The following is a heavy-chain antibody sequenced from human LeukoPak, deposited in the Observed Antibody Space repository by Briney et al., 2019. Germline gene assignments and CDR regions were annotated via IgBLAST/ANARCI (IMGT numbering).Heavy chain of an antibody. J-gene: IGHJ4*02. CDR1: GFTFSSYA. Sequence: GGSLRLSCAASGFTFSSYAMSWVRQAPGKGLEWVSAISGSGSSTYYADSVKGRFTISRDNSKNTLYLQMNSLRAEDTAVYYCAKESRDYYDSSGYYYFDYWGQGTLVTVSS. D-gene: IGHD3-22*01. V-gene: IGHV3-23*01. CDR3: AKESRDYYDSSGYYYFDY. CDR2: ISGSGSST.